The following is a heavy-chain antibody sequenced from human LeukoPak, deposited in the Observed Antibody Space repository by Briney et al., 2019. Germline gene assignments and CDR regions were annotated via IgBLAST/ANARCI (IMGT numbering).Heavy chain of an antibody. Sequence: PGGSLRLSCAASGFTFSSYAMHWVRQAPGKGLEWVAVISYDGSNKYYADSVKGRFTISRDNSKNTLYLQMNSLRAEDTAVYYCARPDYYDSSGYYIYYYYGMDVWGQGTTVTVSS. CDR2: ISYDGSNK. J-gene: IGHJ6*02. CDR3: ARPDYYDSSGYYIYYYYGMDV. CDR1: GFTFSSYA. D-gene: IGHD3-22*01. V-gene: IGHV3-30-3*01.